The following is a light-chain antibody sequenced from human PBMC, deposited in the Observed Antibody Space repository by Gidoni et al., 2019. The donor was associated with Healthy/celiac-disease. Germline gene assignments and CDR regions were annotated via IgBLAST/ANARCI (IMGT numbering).Light chain of an antibody. CDR1: SSNIGSNY. CDR2: SNN. V-gene: IGLV1-47*02. Sequence: QSVLTQPPSASGTPGQRVTISCSGSSSNIGSNYVYWYQQLPGTAPKLLIYSNNQRPSGVPDRFSGSKSGTSASLAISGLRSEDEADYYCAAWDDSALVFGGGTKLTVL. J-gene: IGLJ2*01. CDR3: AAWDDSALV.